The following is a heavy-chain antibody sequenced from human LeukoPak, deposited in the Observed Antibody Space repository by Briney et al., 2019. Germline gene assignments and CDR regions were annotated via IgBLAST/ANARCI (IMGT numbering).Heavy chain of an antibody. J-gene: IGHJ4*02. V-gene: IGHV1-46*01. CDR3: ARDLDYGEKSEDY. CDR1: GFTYINYY. Sequence: ASVKVSYTASGFTYINYYMHWVRQAPGQGLEWLGIINLSGGSTHYPQKFQDRLTMTRDTSTSTVYMELSSLRSEDTAVYYCARDLDYGEKSEDYWGQGTLVTVSS. CDR2: INLSGGST. D-gene: IGHD4/OR15-4a*01.